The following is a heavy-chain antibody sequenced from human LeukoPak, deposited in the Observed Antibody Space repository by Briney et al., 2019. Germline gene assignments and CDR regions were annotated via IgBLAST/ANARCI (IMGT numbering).Heavy chain of an antibody. D-gene: IGHD3-22*01. CDR1: GGSISSYY. Sequence: SETLSLTCTVSGGSISSYYWSWIRRPPGKGLEWIGYIYYSGSTNYNPSLKSRVTISVDTSRNQFSLKLSSVTAADTAVYYCARHYDSSGYYYEYFDYWGQGTLVTVSS. V-gene: IGHV4-59*08. J-gene: IGHJ4*02. CDR2: IYYSGST. CDR3: ARHYDSSGYYYEYFDY.